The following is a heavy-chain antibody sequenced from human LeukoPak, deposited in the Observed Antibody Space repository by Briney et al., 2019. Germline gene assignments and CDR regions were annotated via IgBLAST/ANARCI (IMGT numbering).Heavy chain of an antibody. J-gene: IGHJ4*02. V-gene: IGHV3-64D*06. Sequence: GGSLRLSCSASGFTFSSYGMHWVRQAPGKGLEYVSGISSNGGSTYYADSVKGRFTISRVNSKNTLYLQMSSLRPEDTAVYYCVKSRGGMVTGLYYFDYWGQGTLVTVSS. CDR2: ISSNGGST. D-gene: IGHD5-18*01. CDR1: GFTFSSYG. CDR3: VKSRGGMVTGLYYFDY.